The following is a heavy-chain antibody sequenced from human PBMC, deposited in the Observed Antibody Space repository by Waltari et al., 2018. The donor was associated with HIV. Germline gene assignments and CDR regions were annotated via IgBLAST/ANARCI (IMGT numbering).Heavy chain of an antibody. CDR2: MNPNSGNT. Sequence: QVQLVQSGAEVKKPGASVKVSCKASGYTFTIYDINWVRQATGQGLEWMGWMNPNSGNTGYAQKFQGRVTMTRNTSISTAYMELSSLRSEDMAVYYWARIKSGRGYDFWSGFYAALDFDYWGQGTLVTVSS. V-gene: IGHV1-8*01. CDR3: ARIKSGRGYDFWSGFYAALDFDY. CDR1: GYTFTIYD. J-gene: IGHJ4*02. D-gene: IGHD3-3*01.